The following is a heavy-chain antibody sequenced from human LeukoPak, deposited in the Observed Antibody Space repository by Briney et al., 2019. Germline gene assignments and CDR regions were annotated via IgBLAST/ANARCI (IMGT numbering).Heavy chain of an antibody. CDR2: MNPNSGNT. CDR1: GYTFTSYD. D-gene: IGHD6-19*01. Sequence: ASVKVSCKASGYTFTSYDINWVRQATGQGLEWMGWMNPNSGNTGYAQKFQGRVTMTRNTSISTAYMELSSLRSEDTAVYYCARDRSSGWYLSGAFDIWGQGTMVTASS. J-gene: IGHJ3*02. V-gene: IGHV1-8*01. CDR3: ARDRSSGWYLSGAFDI.